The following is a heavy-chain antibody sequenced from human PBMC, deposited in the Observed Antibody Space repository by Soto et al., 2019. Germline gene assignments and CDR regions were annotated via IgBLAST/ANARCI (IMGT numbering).Heavy chain of an antibody. CDR2: INHSGSI. V-gene: IGHV4-34*01. D-gene: IGHD1-1*01. CDR1: GGPFSGYY. J-gene: IGHJ5*02. Sequence: PSETLSLTCAVYGGPFSGYYWSWIRQLPGKGLEWIGEINHSGSINYNPSLKSRVTISVDTSRSQFYLKLSSVTAADTAVFYCVRAGRNWPQRSWFDPSGQGTLVTVSS. CDR3: VRAGRNWPQRSWFDP.